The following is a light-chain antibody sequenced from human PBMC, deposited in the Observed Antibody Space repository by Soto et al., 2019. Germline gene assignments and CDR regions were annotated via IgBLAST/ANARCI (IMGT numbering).Light chain of an antibody. CDR1: QSVSSNY. CDR2: GAS. Sequence: EIVLTQSPGTLSLSPGERATLSCRASQSVSSNYLAWYQQKPGQAPRLLIYGASSRATGIPDRFSGSGSGTDFPLTNSRLEPEDFAMYYCQQYGTSAPITFGQGTRLE. CDR3: QQYGTSAPIT. V-gene: IGKV3-20*01. J-gene: IGKJ5*01.